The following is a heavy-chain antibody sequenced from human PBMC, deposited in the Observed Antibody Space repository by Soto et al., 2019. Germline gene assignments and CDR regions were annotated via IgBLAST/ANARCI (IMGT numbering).Heavy chain of an antibody. CDR1: GFTFSSYW. V-gene: IGHV3-74*01. J-gene: IGHJ6*02. CDR2: INSDGSST. CDR3: AGVYYDFWSGAYYYYGMDV. D-gene: IGHD3-3*01. Sequence: PGGSLRLSCAASGFTFSSYWMHWVRQAPGKGLAWVSRINSDGSSTSYADSVKGRFTISRDNAKNTLYLQMNSLRAEDTAVYYCAGVYYDFWSGAYYYYGMDVWGQGTTVTVSS.